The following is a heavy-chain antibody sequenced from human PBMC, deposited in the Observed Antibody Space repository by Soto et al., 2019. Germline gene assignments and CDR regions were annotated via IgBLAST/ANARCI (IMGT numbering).Heavy chain of an antibody. CDR3: ARERGRGWTFDY. CDR1: GFTFSTYS. D-gene: IGHD6-19*01. V-gene: IGHV3-48*01. CDR2: ISSSSTI. J-gene: IGHJ4*02. Sequence: EVQLVESGGDLVQPGGSLRLSCAASGFTFSTYSMNWVRQAPGKGLEWVSSISSSSTIYYADSVKGRFTISRDNVQNSLYLQMHRLRAQDTAVDYCARERGRGWTFDYWGQGTLGTVSS.